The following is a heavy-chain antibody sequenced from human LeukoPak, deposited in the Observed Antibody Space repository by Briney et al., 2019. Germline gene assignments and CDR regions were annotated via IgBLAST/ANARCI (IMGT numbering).Heavy chain of an antibody. D-gene: IGHD6-19*01. Sequence: GGSLRLSCAASGFTFSSYAMSWVRQAPGKGLEWVSVIYSGGSTYYADSVKGRFTISRDNSKNTLYLQMNSLRAEDTAVYYCAKGIAVADRLDYWGQGTLVTVSS. J-gene: IGHJ4*02. CDR1: GFTFSSYA. CDR3: AKGIAVADRLDY. V-gene: IGHV3-23*03. CDR2: IYSGGST.